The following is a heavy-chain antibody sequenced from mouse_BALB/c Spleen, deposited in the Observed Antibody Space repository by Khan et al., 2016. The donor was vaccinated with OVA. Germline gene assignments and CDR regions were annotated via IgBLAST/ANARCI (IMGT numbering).Heavy chain of an antibody. CDR3: ARAYYGNYTGAMDY. V-gene: IGHV2-6-7*01. J-gene: IGHJ4*01. D-gene: IGHD2-10*01. Sequence: QVQLKESGPGLVAPSQSLSITCTVSGFSLTGNGVNWVRQPPGKGLEWLGMIWGDGSTDYNSALKSRPSISKDNSKSQVFLKMNSLATDETSRYYCARAYYGNYTGAMDYWGQGTTVTVSS. CDR1: GFSLTGNG. CDR2: IWGDGST.